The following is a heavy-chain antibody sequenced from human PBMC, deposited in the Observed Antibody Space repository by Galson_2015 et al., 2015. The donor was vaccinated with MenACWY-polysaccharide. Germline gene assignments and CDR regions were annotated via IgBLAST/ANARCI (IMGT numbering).Heavy chain of an antibody. J-gene: IGHJ4*02. CDR1: GFAFTSHG. Sequence: CLRLSCAASGFAFTSHGMHWVRQAPGKGLEWVAVVSYDGSYKYYADTVKGRFTISRDISKNTLYLQMNSLGSEDTAVYYCAKDDDTAALYSRFEHGGQGTLSPSPQ. V-gene: IGHV3-30*18. CDR3: AKDDDTAALYSRFEH. CDR2: VSYDGSYK. D-gene: IGHD5-18*01.